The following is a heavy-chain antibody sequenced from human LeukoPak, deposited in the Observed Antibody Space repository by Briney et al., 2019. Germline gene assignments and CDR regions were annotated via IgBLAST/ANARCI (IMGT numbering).Heavy chain of an antibody. V-gene: IGHV3-11*04. CDR2: ISSSGSTI. J-gene: IGHJ4*02. CDR1: GFTFSDYY. D-gene: IGHD5-18*01. Sequence: GGSLRLSCAASGFTFSDYYMSWIRQAPGKGLEWVSYISSSGSTIYYADSVKGRFTISRDNAKTSLYLQMNSLRAEDTAVYYCARHLSGVTGYTYGRGIDYWGQGTLVTVSS. CDR3: ARHLSGVTGYTYGRGIDY.